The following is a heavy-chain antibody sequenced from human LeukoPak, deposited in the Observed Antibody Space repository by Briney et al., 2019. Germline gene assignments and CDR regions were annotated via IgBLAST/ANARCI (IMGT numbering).Heavy chain of an antibody. V-gene: IGHV1-46*01. CDR2: INPSGGST. CDR1: GYTFINYY. J-gene: IGHJ4*02. CDR3: ARVRVGSWYYFDY. D-gene: IGHD6-13*01. Sequence: ASVKVSCKASGYTFINYYMHWVRQAPGQGLEWMGIINPSGGSTSYAQKFQGRVTMTRDTPTSTVNMELNSLRSEDTAVYYCARVRVGSWYYFDYWGQGTLVTVSS.